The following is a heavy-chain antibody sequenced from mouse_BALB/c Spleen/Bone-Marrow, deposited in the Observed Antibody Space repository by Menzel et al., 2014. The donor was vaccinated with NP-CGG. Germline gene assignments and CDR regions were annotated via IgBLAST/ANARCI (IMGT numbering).Heavy chain of an antibody. Sequence: VKVVESGAELAKPGASVKMSCRASGYTFTSYWTHWVKQRPGQGLEWIGYINPNTGYPEYNQKFKDKATLTADKSSSTAYMQLSSLTSEDSAVYYCARRFTTVVTTGDYWGQGTTLTVSS. D-gene: IGHD1-1*02. CDR1: GYTFTSYW. CDR3: ARRFTTVVTTGDY. J-gene: IGHJ2*01. V-gene: IGHV1-7*01. CDR2: INPNTGYP.